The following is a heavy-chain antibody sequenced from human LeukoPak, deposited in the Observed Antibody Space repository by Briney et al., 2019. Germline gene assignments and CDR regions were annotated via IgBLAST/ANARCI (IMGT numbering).Heavy chain of an antibody. J-gene: IGHJ4*02. CDR1: GLTFSTYT. Sequence: GGPLRLSCTASGLTFSTYTMSWVRQAPGKGLEWVSSIISTSSYIYYADSVKGRFTISRDNAKNSLSLQMKILRPEATAVYYCARGQFIDYWGQGTLVTVSS. CDR3: ARGQFIDY. V-gene: IGHV3-21*01. D-gene: IGHD5-24*01. CDR2: IISTSSYI.